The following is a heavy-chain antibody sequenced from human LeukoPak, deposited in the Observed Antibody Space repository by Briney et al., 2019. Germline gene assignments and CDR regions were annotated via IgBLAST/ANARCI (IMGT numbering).Heavy chain of an antibody. D-gene: IGHD3-10*01. J-gene: IGHJ4*02. CDR2: IYPGDSDT. Sequence: GESLKISCKGSGYSFTSYWIGWVRQMPGKGLEWMGIIYPGDSDTRYSPSFQGQVTISADKSITTAYLQWSSLKASDTAMYYCVRPSGYYASGNYYYYFDSWGQGTLVTVPS. CDR1: GYSFTSYW. CDR3: VRPSGYYASGNYYYYFDS. V-gene: IGHV5-51*01.